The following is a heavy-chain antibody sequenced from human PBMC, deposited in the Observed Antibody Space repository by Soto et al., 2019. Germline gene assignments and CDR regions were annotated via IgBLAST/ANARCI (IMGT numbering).Heavy chain of an antibody. D-gene: IGHD1-20*01. CDR1: GGSFGGCY. Sequence: SETLSLTCAVYGGSFGGCYWSWIRQPPGKGLEWIGEINHSGSTNYNPSLKSRVTISVDTSKNQFSLKLSSVTAADTAVYYCARGRYNWNYWGQGTLVTVSS. J-gene: IGHJ4*02. CDR3: ARGRYNWNY. CDR2: INHSGST. V-gene: IGHV4-34*01.